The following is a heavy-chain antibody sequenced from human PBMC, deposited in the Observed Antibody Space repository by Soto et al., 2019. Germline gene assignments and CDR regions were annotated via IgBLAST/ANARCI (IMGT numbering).Heavy chain of an antibody. Sequence: GGSLRLSCAASGFTLSNAWMSWVRQAPGKGLEWVGRIKSKTDGGTTDYAAPVKGRFTISRDDSKNTLYLQMNSLKNEDTAVYYCTTAPYGIIRVDCWGKGTLVTVAS. D-gene: IGHD3-10*01. J-gene: IGHJ4*02. CDR3: TTAPYGIIRVDC. V-gene: IGHV3-15*01. CDR1: GFTLSNAW. CDR2: IKSKTDGGTT.